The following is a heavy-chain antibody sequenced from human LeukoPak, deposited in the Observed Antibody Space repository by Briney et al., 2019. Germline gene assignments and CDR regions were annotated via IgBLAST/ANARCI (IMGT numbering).Heavy chain of an antibody. CDR3: ARNDYGDYVPLDYYYYYMDV. J-gene: IGHJ6*03. D-gene: IGHD4-17*01. V-gene: IGHV4-30-4*08. Sequence: PWETLCLTCTVSGGSISSGDYYWSWIRQPPGKGLEWIGYIYYSGSTYYNPSLKSRVTISVDTSKDQFSLKLSSVTAADTAVYYCARNDYGDYVPLDYYYYYMDVWGKGTTVTVSS. CDR2: IYYSGST. CDR1: GGSISSGDYY.